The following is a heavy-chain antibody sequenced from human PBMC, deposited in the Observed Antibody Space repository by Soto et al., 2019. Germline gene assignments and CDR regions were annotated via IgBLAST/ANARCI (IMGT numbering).Heavy chain of an antibody. V-gene: IGHV1-69*13. CDR3: AREPYSSGWTRGWFDP. CDR2: IIPIFGTA. J-gene: IGHJ5*02. Sequence: SVKVSCKASGGTFSMYAISGVGQSGLRGLEWMGGIIPIFGTANYAQKFQGRVTITADESTSTAYMELSSLRSEDTAVYYCAREPYSSGWTRGWFDPWGQGTLVTVSS. CDR1: GGTFSMYA. D-gene: IGHD6-19*01.